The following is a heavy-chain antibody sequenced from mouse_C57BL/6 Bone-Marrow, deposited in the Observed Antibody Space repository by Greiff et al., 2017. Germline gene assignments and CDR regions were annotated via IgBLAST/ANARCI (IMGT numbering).Heavy chain of an antibody. CDR2: IDPNSGGT. V-gene: IGHV1-72*01. Sequence: VQLQQSGAELVKPGASVKLSCKASGYTFTSYWMHWVKQRPGRGLEWIGRIDPNSGGTKYNEKFKSKATLTVDKPSSTAYMQLSSLTSEDSAVYYGARGYYGSSRYYYAMDYWGQGTSVTVSS. J-gene: IGHJ4*01. D-gene: IGHD1-1*01. CDR1: GYTFTSYW. CDR3: ARGYYGSSRYYYAMDY.